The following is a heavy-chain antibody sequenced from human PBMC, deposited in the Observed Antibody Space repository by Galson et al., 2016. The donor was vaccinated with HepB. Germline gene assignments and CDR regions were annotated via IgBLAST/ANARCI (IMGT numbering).Heavy chain of an antibody. V-gene: IGHV3-11*06. D-gene: IGHD1-26*01. Sequence: SLRLSCAASGFAFSDFYMSWVRQAPGKGLEWVSYISNTNGHTTYADSVKGRFTISRDNAKNSLFLQMNSLRPDDTAVYYCARVQWDLTRLDYWGQGNLVTVFS. CDR1: GFAFSDFY. CDR3: ARVQWDLTRLDY. CDR2: ISNTNGHT. J-gene: IGHJ4*02.